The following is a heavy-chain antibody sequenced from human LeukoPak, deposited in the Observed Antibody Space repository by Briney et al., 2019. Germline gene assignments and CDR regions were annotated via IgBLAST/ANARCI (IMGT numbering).Heavy chain of an antibody. Sequence: GGSLRLSCAASGFTVSSNYMSWVRQAPGKGLEWVSAISASGDVTFYADSLRGRFTISRDNAKNSLYLQMNSLRAEDTAVYYCARGRAYYDFWSGYLDAFDIWGQGTMVTVSS. D-gene: IGHD3-3*01. CDR2: ISASGDVT. J-gene: IGHJ3*02. CDR1: GFTVSSNY. CDR3: ARGRAYYDFWSGYLDAFDI. V-gene: IGHV3-21*01.